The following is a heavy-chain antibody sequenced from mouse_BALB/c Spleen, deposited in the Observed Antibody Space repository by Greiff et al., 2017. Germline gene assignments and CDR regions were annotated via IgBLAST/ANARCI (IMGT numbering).Heavy chain of an antibody. CDR1: GFSFTSYG. D-gene: IGHD6-1*01. CDR2: ICSGGST. V-gene: IGHV2-4-1*01. CDR3: ARNRGSYAMDY. Sequence: VQLQESGPGLVQPSQSLSITCTASGFSFTSYGVHWVRQSPGKGLEWLGVICSGGSTDYNAAFISRLSISKDNSKSQVFFKMNSLQADDTAIYYCARNRGSYAMDYWGQGTSVTVSS. J-gene: IGHJ4*01.